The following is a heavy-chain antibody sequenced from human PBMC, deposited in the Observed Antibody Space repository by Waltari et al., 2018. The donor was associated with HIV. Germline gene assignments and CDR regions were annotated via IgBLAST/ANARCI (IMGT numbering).Heavy chain of an antibody. V-gene: IGHV3-30*04. J-gene: IGHJ4*02. CDR2: ISYDGSNK. CDR1: GFTFSSYA. Sequence: QVQLVESGGGVVQPGRSLRLSCAASGFTFSSYAMHWVRQAPGKGLEWVAVISYDGSNKYYADSVKGRFTISRDNSKNTLYLQMNSLRAEDTAVYYCARGSSIRGTFDYWGQGTLVTVSS. D-gene: IGHD6-6*01. CDR3: ARGSSIRGTFDY.